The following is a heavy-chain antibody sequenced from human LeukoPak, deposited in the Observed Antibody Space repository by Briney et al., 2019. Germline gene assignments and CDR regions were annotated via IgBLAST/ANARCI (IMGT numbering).Heavy chain of an antibody. CDR1: GFTVSSNY. J-gene: IGHJ3*02. Sequence: GGSLRLSCAASGFTVSSNYMSWVRQAPGKGLEWVSVIYSGGSTYYADSVKGRFTISRDNSKNTLYLQMNSLRAEDTAVYYCARDRRYFDWLKGDDAFDIWGRGTMVTVSS. V-gene: IGHV3-53*01. D-gene: IGHD3-9*01. CDR2: IYSGGST. CDR3: ARDRRYFDWLKGDDAFDI.